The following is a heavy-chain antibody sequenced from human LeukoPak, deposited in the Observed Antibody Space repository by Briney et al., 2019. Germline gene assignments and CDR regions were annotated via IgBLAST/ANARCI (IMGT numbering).Heavy chain of an antibody. D-gene: IGHD6-13*01. J-gene: IGHJ4*02. CDR3: ARGAQLTDY. Sequence: GGSLRLSCAASGFTFYTYGMHWVRQAPGKGLEYVSGIGPDGGTTYYAKSVKGRFTISRDNSKNMVYLQMTSLTADDMAVYYCARGAQLTDYWGQGTLVTVSA. CDR1: GFTFYTYG. V-gene: IGHV3-64*01. CDR2: IGPDGGTT.